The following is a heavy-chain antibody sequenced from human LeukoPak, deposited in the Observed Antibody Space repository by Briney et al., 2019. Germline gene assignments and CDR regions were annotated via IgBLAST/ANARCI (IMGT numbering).Heavy chain of an antibody. CDR2: MNPNSGNT. V-gene: IGHV1-8*02. D-gene: IGHD3-22*01. J-gene: IGHJ6*02. CDR1: GGTFSSYA. Sequence: GASVKVSCKASGGTFSSYAISWVRQAPGQGLEWMGWMNPNSGNTGYAQKFQGRVTMTRNTSISTAYMELSSLRSEDTAVYYCARGSPMIVAYYYYYGMDVWGQGTTVTVSS. CDR3: ARGSPMIVAYYYYYGMDV.